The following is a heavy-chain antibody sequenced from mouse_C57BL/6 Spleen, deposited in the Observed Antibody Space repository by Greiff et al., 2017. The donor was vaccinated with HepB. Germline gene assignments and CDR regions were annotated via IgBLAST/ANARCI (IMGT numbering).Heavy chain of an antibody. CDR1: GYFITSGYY. Sequence: EVKLVESGPGLVKPSQSLSLTCSVTGYFITSGYYWNWIRQFPGNKLEWMGYISYDGSNNYNPSLKNRISITRDTSKNQFFLKLNSVTTEDTATYYCARAGGSSYVWFAYWGQGTLVTVSA. CDR2: ISYDGSN. D-gene: IGHD1-1*01. J-gene: IGHJ3*01. V-gene: IGHV3-6*01. CDR3: ARAGGSSYVWFAY.